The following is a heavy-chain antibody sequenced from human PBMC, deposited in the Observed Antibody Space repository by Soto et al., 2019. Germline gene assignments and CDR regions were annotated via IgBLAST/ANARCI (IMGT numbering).Heavy chain of an antibody. Sequence: EVQLVESGGGLVQPGGSLRLSCAASGFTFSSYSMNWVRQAPGKGLEWVSYISSSSSTIYYAASVKGRFTISRDNAKNSLYLQMNSLRAEDTAVYYCARDKSYCSGGSCYDSWFDPWGQGTLVTVSS. CDR1: GFTFSSYS. D-gene: IGHD2-15*01. J-gene: IGHJ5*02. V-gene: IGHV3-48*01. CDR2: ISSSSSTI. CDR3: ARDKSYCSGGSCYDSWFDP.